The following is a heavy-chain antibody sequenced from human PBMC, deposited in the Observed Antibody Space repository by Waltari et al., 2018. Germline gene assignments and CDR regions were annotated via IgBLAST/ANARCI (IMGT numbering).Heavy chain of an antibody. CDR2: MNPNSGNT. V-gene: IGHV1-8*01. CDR1: GYTFTSYD. D-gene: IGHD2-2*01. J-gene: IGHJ6*02. CDR3: ARQKGQLLLGYYYGMDV. Sequence: QVQLVQSGAEVKKPGASVKVSCKASGYTFTSYDINWVRQATGQGLEWMGWMNPNSGNTGYEQKVQGRVTMTRNTSISTAYMELSSLRSEDTAVYYCARQKGQLLLGYYYGMDVWGQGTTVTVSS.